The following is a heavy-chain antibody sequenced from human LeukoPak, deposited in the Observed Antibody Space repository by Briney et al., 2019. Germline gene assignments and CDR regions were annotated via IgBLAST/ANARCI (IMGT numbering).Heavy chain of an antibody. Sequence: GGSLRLSCAASGFTFSSYGMHWVRQAPGKGLEWVAVISYDGSNKYYADSVKGRFTISRDNSMNTLYLQMNSLRAEDTAVYYCANLRGGAFDIWGQGTMVTVSS. J-gene: IGHJ3*02. CDR3: ANLRGGAFDI. D-gene: IGHD3-16*01. V-gene: IGHV3-30*18. CDR1: GFTFSSYG. CDR2: ISYDGSNK.